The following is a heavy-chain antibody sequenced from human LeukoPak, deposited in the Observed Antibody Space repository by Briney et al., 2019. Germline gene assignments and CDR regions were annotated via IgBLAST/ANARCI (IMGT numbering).Heavy chain of an antibody. J-gene: IGHJ4*02. CDR3: ANHDYGDYYFDY. V-gene: IGHV3-23*01. Sequence: GGSLRLSCLTSGFTLSTNAMSWVRQVPGKGLEWISGISGSGASTYYADSVKGRFTISRDNSKNTLYLQMNSLRAEDTAVYYCANHDYGDYYFDYWGQGTLVTVSS. CDR1: GFTLSTNA. CDR2: ISGSGAST. D-gene: IGHD4-17*01.